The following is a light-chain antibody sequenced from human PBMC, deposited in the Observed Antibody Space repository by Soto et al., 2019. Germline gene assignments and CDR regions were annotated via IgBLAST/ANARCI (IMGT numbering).Light chain of an antibody. Sequence: EIVLTQSPGTLSLSPGERATLSCRASQSVSSNYLAWYQRKPGQAPRLLIYGASSRATDIPNRLSGSGSGKDFTLTITRLEQEDFAVYFCQQYGGSPPTFGQGTKVEIK. CDR3: QQYGGSPPT. V-gene: IGKV3-20*01. J-gene: IGKJ1*01. CDR1: QSVSSNY. CDR2: GAS.